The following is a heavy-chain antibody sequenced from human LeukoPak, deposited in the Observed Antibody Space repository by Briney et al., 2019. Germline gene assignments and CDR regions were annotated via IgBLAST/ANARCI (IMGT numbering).Heavy chain of an antibody. V-gene: IGHV1-18*04. CDR2: ISAYSGNT. CDR1: GYTFTDTG. D-gene: IGHD1-20*01. CDR3: ARGIIIGTTAYKY. J-gene: IGHJ4*02. Sequence: ASVKVSCKASGYTFTDTGISWVRQAPGQGLEWMGWISAYSGNTNYAQMFQGRVTMTTDTSTSTAYMELRSLRSDDTAVYYCARGIIIGTTAYKYWGQGTVVTVSS.